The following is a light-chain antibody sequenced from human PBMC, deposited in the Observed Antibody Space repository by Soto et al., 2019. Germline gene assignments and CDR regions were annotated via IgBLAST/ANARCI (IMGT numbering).Light chain of an antibody. CDR3: SSFVASNNLRV. CDR1: SSDIGAYNY. J-gene: IGLJ1*01. CDR2: EVN. V-gene: IGLV2-8*01. Sequence: QSALTQPPSASGSPGQSVTISCTGTSSDIGAYNYVSWYQQHPGKAPKLIIYEVNERPSGVPDRFSGSKSGNTASLTVSGLQPEDEAEYYCSSFVASNNLRVFGTGTKVTV.